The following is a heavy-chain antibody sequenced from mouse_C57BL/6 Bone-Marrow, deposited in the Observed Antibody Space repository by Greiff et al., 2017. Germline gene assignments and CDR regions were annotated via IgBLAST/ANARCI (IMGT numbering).Heavy chain of an antibody. CDR2: INPNNGGT. D-gene: IGHD2-1*01. V-gene: IGHV1-18*01. CDR1: GYTFTDYN. J-gene: IGHJ3*01. Sequence: VQLQQSGPELVKPGASVKIPCTASGYTFTDYNMDWVKQSHGKSLEWIGDINPNNGGTIYNQKFKGKATLTVDKSSSTAYMELRSLTSEDTAVYYCAPYGNYGFAYWGQGTLVTVSA. CDR3: APYGNYGFAY.